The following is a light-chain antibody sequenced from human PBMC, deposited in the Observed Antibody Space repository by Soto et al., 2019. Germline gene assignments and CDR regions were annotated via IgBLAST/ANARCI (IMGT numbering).Light chain of an antibody. CDR1: QSLLHSNVYNY. CDR2: LGA. CDR3: MQALHTPYT. V-gene: IGKV2-28*01. Sequence: DIVMTQSPLSLPVTPGEPASISCRSSQSLLHSNVYNYLDWYLQKPGQSPQLLIYLGANRASGVPDRFSGSGSGTDFTLKIRRVEAEDVGVYYCMQALHTPYTFGQWTKLEI. J-gene: IGKJ2*01.